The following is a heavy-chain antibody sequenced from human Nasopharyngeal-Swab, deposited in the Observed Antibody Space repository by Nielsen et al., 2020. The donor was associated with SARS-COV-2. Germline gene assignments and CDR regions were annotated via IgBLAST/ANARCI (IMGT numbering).Heavy chain of an antibody. CDR2: IYPGDSDT. CDR1: GYSFTSYW. Sequence: GESLKISCKGSGYSFTSYWIGWVRQMPGKCLEWMGIIYPGDSDTRYSPSFQGQVTISADKSISTAYLQWSSLKASDTAMYYCARQSKGAGYCSSTSCYVSWFDPWGQGTLVTVSS. D-gene: IGHD2-2*01. CDR3: ARQSKGAGYCSSTSCYVSWFDP. V-gene: IGHV5-51*01. J-gene: IGHJ5*02.